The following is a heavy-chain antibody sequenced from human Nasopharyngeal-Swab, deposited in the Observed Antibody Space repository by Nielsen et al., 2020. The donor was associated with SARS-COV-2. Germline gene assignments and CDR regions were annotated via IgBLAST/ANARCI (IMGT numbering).Heavy chain of an antibody. CDR2: INHSGST. J-gene: IGHJ4*02. Sequence: SETLSLTCAVYGGSFSGYYWSWIRQPPGKGLEWIGEINHSGSTNYNPSLKSRVTISVDTSKNQFSLKLTSVTAADAAVYYCARGRRWLHGGDLIDYWGQGTLVTVSS. V-gene: IGHV4-34*01. CDR3: ARGRRWLHGGDLIDY. CDR1: GGSFSGYY. D-gene: IGHD5-24*01.